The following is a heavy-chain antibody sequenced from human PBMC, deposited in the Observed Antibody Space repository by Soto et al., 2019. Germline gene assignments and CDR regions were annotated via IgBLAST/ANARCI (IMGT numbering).Heavy chain of an antibody. Sequence: QVQLVESGGGVVQPGRSLRLSCAASGFTFSSYAMHWVRQAPGKGLEWVAVISYDGSNKYYADSVKGRFTISRDNSKNTLYLQMNSLRAEDTAVNYCAKGEVGGYSASAFDIWGQGTMVTVSS. CDR2: ISYDGSNK. CDR3: AKGEVGGYSASAFDI. J-gene: IGHJ3*02. V-gene: IGHV3-30-3*01. CDR1: GFTFSSYA. D-gene: IGHD5-18*01.